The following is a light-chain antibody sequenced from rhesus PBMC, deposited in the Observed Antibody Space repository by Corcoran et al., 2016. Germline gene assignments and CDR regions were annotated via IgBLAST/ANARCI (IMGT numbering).Light chain of an antibody. CDR3: QKYSSSPYT. CDR1: QSINSY. V-gene: IGKV3-53*01. Sequence: QLILTQSPATLSLSPGERATLSCRASQSINSYLAWYQQKPGQAPRLLIYGASSRATGIPDRFSGRGSGTEFTLTISSLEAEDFAVYYCQKYSSSPYTFGQGTKVEIK. J-gene: IGKJ2*01. CDR2: GAS.